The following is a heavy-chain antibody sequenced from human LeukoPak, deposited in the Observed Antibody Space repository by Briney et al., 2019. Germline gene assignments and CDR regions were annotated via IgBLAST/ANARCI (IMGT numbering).Heavy chain of an antibody. D-gene: IGHD7-27*01. Sequence: ASVKVSCKASGYIFTSYGISWVRQAPGQGLEWMGWISAYNGNTNYAQKVQGRVTMTTDTSTSTAYMELRSLRSDDTAVYYCARLVTGEWNLDLWGRGTLVTVSS. CDR3: ARLVTGEWNLDL. CDR2: ISAYNGNT. V-gene: IGHV1-18*01. CDR1: GYIFTSYG. J-gene: IGHJ2*01.